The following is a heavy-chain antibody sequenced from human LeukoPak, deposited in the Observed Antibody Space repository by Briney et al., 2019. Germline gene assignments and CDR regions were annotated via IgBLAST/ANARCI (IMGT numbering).Heavy chain of an antibody. V-gene: IGHV4-61*05. CDR3: ARSDGYNYQYFDY. D-gene: IGHD5-24*01. CDR2: VYYSGST. CDR1: GGSISSSSYY. Sequence: PSETLSLTCTVSGGSISSSSYYWGWIRQPPGKGLEWIGYVYYSGSTNCNPSFKSRVTISIDTSKNQFSLKLSSVTAADTAVYYCARSDGYNYQYFDYWGQGALVSVFS. J-gene: IGHJ4*02.